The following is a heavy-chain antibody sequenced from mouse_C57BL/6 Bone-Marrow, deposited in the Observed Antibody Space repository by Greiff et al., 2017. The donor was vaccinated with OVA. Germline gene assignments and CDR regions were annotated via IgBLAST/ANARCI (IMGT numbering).Heavy chain of an antibody. CDR2: IDPENGDT. V-gene: IGHV14-4*01. CDR1: GFNIKDDY. J-gene: IGHJ1*03. CDR3: TTRRRYFDV. Sequence: EVMLVESGAELVRPGASVKLSCTASGFNIKDDYMHWVKQRPEQGLEWIGWIDPENGDTEYASKFQGKATITADTSSNTAYLQLSSLTSEDTAVYYCTTRRRYFDVWGTGTTVTVSS.